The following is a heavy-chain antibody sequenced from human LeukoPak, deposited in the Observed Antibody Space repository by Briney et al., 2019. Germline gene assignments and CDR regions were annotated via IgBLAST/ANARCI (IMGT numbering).Heavy chain of an antibody. J-gene: IGHJ4*02. CDR2: ISSSSSYT. D-gene: IGHD4-17*01. V-gene: IGHV3-21*01. CDR1: TFTFGTNS. CDR3: ARRLKTAVTSYHLDS. Sequence: PARCLRLSCAAATFTFGTNSMNCVRQFPGKGLEWVSSISSSSSYTFYPDSGKGRFTISRDNAKNSMYLQRNSLRAEDTAVSFCARRLKTAVTSYHLDSWGQGTLVSVCS.